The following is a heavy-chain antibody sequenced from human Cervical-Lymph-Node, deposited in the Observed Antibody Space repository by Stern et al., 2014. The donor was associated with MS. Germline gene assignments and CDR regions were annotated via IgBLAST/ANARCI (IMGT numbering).Heavy chain of an antibody. CDR1: GSIFTDYY. V-gene: IGHV1-2*02. Sequence: QVQLVESGAEAKAPGASMKVSCRASGSIFTDYYLHWVRQAPGQGLEWLGWINPNSGGTNYAQNFQGRVTMTRDTSISTAYMELRWLGYADTAVYYCARGSGTAYDLRGDYWGQGTLVTVSS. J-gene: IGHJ4*01. CDR3: ARGSGTAYDLRGDY. CDR2: INPNSGGT. D-gene: IGHD3-3*01.